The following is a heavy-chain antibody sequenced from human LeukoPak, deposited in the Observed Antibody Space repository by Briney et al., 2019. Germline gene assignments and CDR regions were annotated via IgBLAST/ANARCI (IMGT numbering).Heavy chain of an antibody. V-gene: IGHV4-38-2*02. Sequence: SETLSLTCTVSGYSISSGYYWGWIRQPPGKGLEWIGSIYHSGSTYYNPSLKSRVTISVDTSKNQFSLKLSSVTAADTAVYYCASQPEGYYYDSSGYYSTPVYFQRWGQGTLVTVSS. CDR3: ASQPEGYYYDSSGYYSTPVYFQR. D-gene: IGHD3-22*01. CDR1: GYSISSGYY. J-gene: IGHJ1*01. CDR2: IYHSGST.